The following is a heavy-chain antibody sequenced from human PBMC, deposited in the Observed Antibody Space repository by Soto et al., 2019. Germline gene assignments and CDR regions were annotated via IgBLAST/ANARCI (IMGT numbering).Heavy chain of an antibody. Sequence: QVQLVESGGGVVQPGRSLRLSCAASGFTFSSYAMHWVRQAPGKGLEWVAVISYDGSNKYYADSVKGRFTISRDNSQDTLYLQMNSLRAEDTAVYYCARDPQGYDFWSGYGMDVWGQGTTVTVSS. D-gene: IGHD3-3*01. CDR2: ISYDGSNK. CDR1: GFTFSSYA. V-gene: IGHV3-30-3*01. J-gene: IGHJ6*02. CDR3: ARDPQGYDFWSGYGMDV.